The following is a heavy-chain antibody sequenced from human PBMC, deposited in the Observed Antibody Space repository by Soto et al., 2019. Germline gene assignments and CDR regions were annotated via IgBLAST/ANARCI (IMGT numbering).Heavy chain of an antibody. V-gene: IGHV1-8*01. D-gene: IGHD6-13*01. CDR3: ARGGGGRWYSGDY. CDR2: MNPNSGDT. CDR1: GYTFTNYH. J-gene: IGHJ4*02. Sequence: QVQLVQSGAEVKKPGASVKVSCKASGYTFTNYHIHWVRQATGQGLEWMGWMNPNSGDTDYAQKFQGRVNMTRDPSLTGAYRGVSGLRSGDTAVYYCARGGGGRWYSGDYWGQGTLVTVSS.